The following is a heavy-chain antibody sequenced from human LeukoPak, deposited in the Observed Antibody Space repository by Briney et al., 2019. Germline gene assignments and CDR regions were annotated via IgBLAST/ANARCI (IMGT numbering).Heavy chain of an antibody. CDR1: GFTVSSNY. J-gene: IGHJ4*02. D-gene: IGHD3-10*01. CDR2: IYCGGST. CDR3: ARYYYGSGSYYKSNWYFDY. V-gene: IGHV3-66*01. Sequence: GGSLRLSCAASGFTVSSNYMSWVRQAPGKGLEWVSVIYCGGSTYYADSVKGRFTISRDNSKNTLYLQMNSLRAEDTAVYYCARYYYGSGSYYKSNWYFDYWGQGTLVTVSS.